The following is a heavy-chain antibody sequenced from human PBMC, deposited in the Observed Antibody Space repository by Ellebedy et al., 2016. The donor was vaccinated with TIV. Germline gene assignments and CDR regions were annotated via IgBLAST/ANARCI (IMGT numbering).Heavy chain of an antibody. Sequence: SETLSLTCIVSGGSFSNYYWNWIRQPPGKGLEWIGHIFYSETTNYNPSLRSRVTISSDTSTNQFPLKLPSATAADTAGYYCARGGMGVGADSWGQGTLVTVSS. CDR1: GGSFSNYY. CDR2: IFYSETT. CDR3: ARGGMGVGADS. V-gene: IGHV4-59*08. D-gene: IGHD1-26*01. J-gene: IGHJ4*02.